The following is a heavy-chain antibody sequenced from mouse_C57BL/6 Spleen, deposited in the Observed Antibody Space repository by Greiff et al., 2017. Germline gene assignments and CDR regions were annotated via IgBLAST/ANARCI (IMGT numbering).Heavy chain of an antibody. CDR2: ISDGGSYT. CDR1: GFTFSSYA. J-gene: IGHJ2*01. CDR3: GRERPTATFDY. Sequence: EVMLVESGGGLVKPGGSLKLSCAASGFTFSSYAMSWVRQTPEKRLEWVATISDGGSYTYYPANVKGRFTISRDNAKNNLYLQMSHLKAEDTAMYDSGRERPTATFDYWGQGTTLTVSA. V-gene: IGHV5-4*01. D-gene: IGHD2-10*01.